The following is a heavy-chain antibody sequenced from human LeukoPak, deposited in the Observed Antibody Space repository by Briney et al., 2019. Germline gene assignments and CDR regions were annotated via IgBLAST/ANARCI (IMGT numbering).Heavy chain of an antibody. V-gene: IGHV3-23*01. CDR3: AKDFVVVVAATDWFDP. J-gene: IGHJ5*02. CDR1: GFTFSSYA. CDR2: ISVSDGST. Sequence: PGGSLRLSCAASGFTFSSYAMSWVRQAPGKGLEWVSAISVSDGSTYYPDSVKGRFTISRDNSKNTLYLQMNSLRAEDTAVYYCAKDFVVVVAATDWFDPWGQGTLVTVSS. D-gene: IGHD2-15*01.